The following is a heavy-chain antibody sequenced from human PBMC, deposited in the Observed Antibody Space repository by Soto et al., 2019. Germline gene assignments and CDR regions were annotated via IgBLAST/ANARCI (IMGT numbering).Heavy chain of an antibody. V-gene: IGHV4-39*01. J-gene: IGHJ4*02. CDR3: ARTPDYYFDY. Sequence: QLQLQESGPGLVKPSETLSLTCTVSGGSISSSSYYWGWIRQPPGKGLEWIGSIYYSGSTYDNPSLKSRVTVSVDTSKNQFSLKLSSVTAADTAVYYCARTPDYYFDYWGQGTLVTVSS. CDR2: IYYSGST. CDR1: GGSISSSSYY.